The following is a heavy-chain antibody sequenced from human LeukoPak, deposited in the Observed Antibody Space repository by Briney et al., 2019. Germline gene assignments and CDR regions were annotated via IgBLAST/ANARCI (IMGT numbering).Heavy chain of an antibody. CDR3: AASTTPRAEWQPAMDV. D-gene: IGHD3-3*01. CDR1: GFTFTSSA. J-gene: IGHJ6*02. V-gene: IGHV1-58*02. CDR2: IVVGSGNT. Sequence: SVKVSCKASGFTFTSSAMQWVRQTRGQRLEWIGWIVVGSGNTNYAQKFQERVTITRDMSTSTAYMELSSLRSEDTAVYYCAASTTPRAEWQPAMDVWGQGTTVTVSS.